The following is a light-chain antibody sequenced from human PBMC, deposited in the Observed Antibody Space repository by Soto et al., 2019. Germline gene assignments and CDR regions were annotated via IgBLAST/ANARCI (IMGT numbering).Light chain of an antibody. V-gene: IGLV2-8*01. CDR3: SSYAGSIDYVI. J-gene: IGLJ2*01. CDR2: EVY. Sequence: QSALTQPPSASGSPGHSVTISCTGTSSDIGGYIYVSWYQQHPGKAPKLLIYEVYKRPSGVPDRFSGSKSDNTASLTVSGLQPEDEADYYCSSYAGSIDYVIFGGGTKVTVL. CDR1: SSDIGGYIY.